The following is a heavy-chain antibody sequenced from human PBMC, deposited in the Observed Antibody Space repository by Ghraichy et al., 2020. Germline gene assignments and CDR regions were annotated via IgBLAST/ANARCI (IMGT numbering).Heavy chain of an antibody. J-gene: IGHJ5*02. D-gene: IGHD3-3*01. CDR2: IYYSGST. V-gene: IGHV4-39*01. Sequence: ESLNISCTVSGGSISSSSYYWGWIRQPPGKGLEWIGSIYYSGSTYYNPSLKSRVTISVDTSKNQFSLKLSSVTAADTAVYYCAIGRLQEVGVRFLEVGDWFDPWGQGTLVTVSS. CDR1: GGSISSSSYY. CDR3: AIGRLQEVGVRFLEVGDWFDP.